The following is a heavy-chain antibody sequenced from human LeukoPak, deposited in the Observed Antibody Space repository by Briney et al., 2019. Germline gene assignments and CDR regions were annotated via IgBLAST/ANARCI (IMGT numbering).Heavy chain of an antibody. J-gene: IGHJ4*02. Sequence: GGSLRLSCAASGFTFSSYGMHWVRQAPGKGLEWVAVISYDGGNKYYADSVKGRFTISRDNSKNTLYLQMNSLRAEDTAVYYCAKTGAPKRIAVAGSYYFDYWGQGTLVTVSS. D-gene: IGHD6-19*01. V-gene: IGHV3-30*18. CDR3: AKTGAPKRIAVAGSYYFDY. CDR2: ISYDGGNK. CDR1: GFTFSSYG.